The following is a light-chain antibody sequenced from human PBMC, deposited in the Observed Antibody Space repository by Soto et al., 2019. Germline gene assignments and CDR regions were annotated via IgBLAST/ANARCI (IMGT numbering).Light chain of an antibody. J-gene: IGKJ1*01. CDR1: QSVSSN. V-gene: IGKV3-15*01. CDR2: GAS. CDR3: QQYNNWPPWT. Sequence: IGVTECPPTLCVLLGAISTLSCRVSQSVSSNLAWYQQKPGQAPRLLIYGASSLASGIPARFSGSGSGTEFTLTISSLQSDDFATYYCQQYNNWPPWTVGQGTKVDIK.